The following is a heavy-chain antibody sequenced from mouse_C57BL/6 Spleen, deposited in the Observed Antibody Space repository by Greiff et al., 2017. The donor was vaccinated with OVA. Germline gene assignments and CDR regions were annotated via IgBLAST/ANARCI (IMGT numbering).Heavy chain of an antibody. CDR1: GFTFSSYA. Sequence: EVNVVESGEGLVKPGGSLKLSCAASGFTFSSYAMSWVRQTPEKRLEWVAYISSGGDYIYYADTVKGRFTISRDNARNTLYLQMSSLKSEDTAMYYCTRAITTVVGQAMDYWGQGTSVTVSS. CDR3: TRAITTVVGQAMDY. CDR2: ISSGGDYI. V-gene: IGHV5-9-1*02. J-gene: IGHJ4*01. D-gene: IGHD1-1*01.